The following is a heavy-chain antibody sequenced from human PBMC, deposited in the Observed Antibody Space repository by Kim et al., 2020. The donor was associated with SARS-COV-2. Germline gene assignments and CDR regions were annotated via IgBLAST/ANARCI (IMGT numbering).Heavy chain of an antibody. D-gene: IGHD6-6*01. V-gene: IGHV4-34*01. CDR2: INHSGST. Sequence: SETLSLTCAVYGGSFSGYYWSWIRQPPGKGLEWIGEINHSGSTNYNPSLKSRVTISVDTSKNQFSLKLSSVTAADTAVYYCARVLLSSSSAFDYWGQGTLVTVSS. CDR3: ARVLLSSSSAFDY. J-gene: IGHJ4*02. CDR1: GGSFSGYY.